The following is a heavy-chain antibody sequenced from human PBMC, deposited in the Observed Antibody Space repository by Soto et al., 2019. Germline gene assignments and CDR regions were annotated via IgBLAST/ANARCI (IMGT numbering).Heavy chain of an antibody. Sequence: QAQLRESGPGLVKPSQTLSLTCSVSGASVAGGSYYWSWVRQRPGKGLEWIGYIPSRGRPFYNPSLATRGTISAHTATNQPSLQLTSVTAADTAVYYCARHTYSPDDFVLLSQETQVTVSS. V-gene: IGHV4-30-4*01. CDR1: GASVAGGSYY. D-gene: IGHD4-4*01. CDR2: IPSRGRP. J-gene: IGHJ5*02. CDR3: ARHTYSPDDFVL.